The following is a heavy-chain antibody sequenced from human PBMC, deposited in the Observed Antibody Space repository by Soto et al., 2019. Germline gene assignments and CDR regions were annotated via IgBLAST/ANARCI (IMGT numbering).Heavy chain of an antibody. CDR3: AKDSSFSSFDY. V-gene: IGHV3-23*01. CDR2: ISGSGGST. D-gene: IGHD2-15*01. CDR1: GFTFSSYA. J-gene: IGHJ4*02. Sequence: GESLKISCAASGFTFSSYAMSWVRQAPGKGLEWVSAISGSGGSTYYADSVKGRFTISRDNSKNTLYLQMNSLRAEDTAVYYCAKDSSFSSFDYWGQGTLVTVSS.